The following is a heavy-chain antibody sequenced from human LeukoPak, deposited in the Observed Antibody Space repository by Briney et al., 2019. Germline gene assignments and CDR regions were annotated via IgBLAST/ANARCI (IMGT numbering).Heavy chain of an antibody. CDR2: ISGSGGST. Sequence: GGSLRLSCAASEFSVGSNYMTWVRQAPGKGLEWVSAISGSGGSTYYADSVKGRFTISRDNSKNTLYLQMNSLRAEDTAVYYCAKSRPGAFDIWGQGTMVTVSS. D-gene: IGHD2-2*01. CDR3: AKSRPGAFDI. V-gene: IGHV3-23*01. CDR1: EFSVGSNY. J-gene: IGHJ3*02.